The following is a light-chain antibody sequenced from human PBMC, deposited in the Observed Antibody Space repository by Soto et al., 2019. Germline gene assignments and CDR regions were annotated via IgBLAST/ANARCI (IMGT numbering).Light chain of an antibody. CDR1: RGISSW. CDR2: AAS. CDR3: QQTTSFPLT. V-gene: IGKV1-12*01. Sequence: DIQMTQSPSFVSASVGDRVTITCRASRGISSWLAWYQHKPGRAPKLLIHAASSLESGVPSRFSGSGSGTGFTLTISSLQPEDFATYYCQQTTSFPLTFGGGTKVEIK. J-gene: IGKJ4*01.